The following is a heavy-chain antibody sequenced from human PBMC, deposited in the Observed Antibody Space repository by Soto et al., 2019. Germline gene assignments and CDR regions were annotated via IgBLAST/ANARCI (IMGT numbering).Heavy chain of an antibody. CDR3: ARMSSSWPMGMDV. Sequence: ASVKVSGKASGCTFTSYYMHWVRQAPGQGLEWMGIINPSGGSTSYAQKFQGRVTMTRDTSTSTVYMELSSLRSEDTAVYYCARMSSSWPMGMDVWGQGTTVTVSS. D-gene: IGHD6-13*01. J-gene: IGHJ6*02. CDR1: GCTFTSYY. V-gene: IGHV1-46*01. CDR2: INPSGGST.